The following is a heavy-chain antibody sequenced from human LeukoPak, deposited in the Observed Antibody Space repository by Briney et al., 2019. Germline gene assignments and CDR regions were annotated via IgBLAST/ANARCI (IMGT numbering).Heavy chain of an antibody. CDR2: IYYSGTT. CDR1: GGSISSYY. D-gene: IGHD6-13*01. V-gene: IGHV4-59*01. Sequence: SETLSLTCTVSGGSISSYYWSWIRQPPGKGLEWIGYIYYSGTTNYNPSLKSRVTISVDTSKNQFSLKLSSVTAADTAVYYCERAPSSSWYYFDYWGQGTLVTVSS. CDR3: ERAPSSSWYYFDY. J-gene: IGHJ4*02.